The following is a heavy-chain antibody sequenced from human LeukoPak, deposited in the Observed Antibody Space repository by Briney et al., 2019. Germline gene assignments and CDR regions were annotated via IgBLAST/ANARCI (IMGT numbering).Heavy chain of an antibody. CDR1: SGAFSGFY. CDR3: ARIPRGDSYVHWYFDL. CDR2: INHRGST. D-gene: IGHD5-18*01. Sequence: SETLSLTCAVYSGAFSGFYWSWIRQPPGKGPECIGDINHRGSTNHNPSLKSRVIISVDTSKNQFSLKLNSVTAADTAVYYCARIPRGDSYVHWYFDLWGRGTLVTVSS. V-gene: IGHV4-34*01. J-gene: IGHJ2*01.